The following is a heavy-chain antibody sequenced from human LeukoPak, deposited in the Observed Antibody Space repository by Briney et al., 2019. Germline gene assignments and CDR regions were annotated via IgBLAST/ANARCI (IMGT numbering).Heavy chain of an antibody. J-gene: IGHJ6*03. V-gene: IGHV3-53*05. CDR3: AKDRCSNGIGCYYYYMDV. Sequence: PGGSLRLSCAASGFTVSSNYMSWVRQAPGKGLEWVSIIYRGGSTFYADSVKGRFSISRDSSKNILYLQMNSLRAEDTAVYYCAKDRCSNGIGCYYYYMDVWGKGTTVTISS. CDR2: IYRGGST. CDR1: GFTVSSNY. D-gene: IGHD2-8*01.